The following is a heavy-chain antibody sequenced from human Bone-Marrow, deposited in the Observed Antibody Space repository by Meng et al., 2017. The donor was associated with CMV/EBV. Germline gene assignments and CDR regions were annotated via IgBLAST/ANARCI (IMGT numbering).Heavy chain of an antibody. CDR3: ARDRGSTNGDEFDY. D-gene: IGHD2-8*01. Sequence: ASVKVSCKASGYTFTSYYMHWVRQAPGQGLEWMGIINPSGGSTSYAQKFQGRVTMTTDTSTSTAYMELRSLRSDDTAVYYCARDRGSTNGDEFDYWGQGTLVTVSS. J-gene: IGHJ4*02. CDR1: GYTFTSYY. V-gene: IGHV1-46*01. CDR2: INPSGGST.